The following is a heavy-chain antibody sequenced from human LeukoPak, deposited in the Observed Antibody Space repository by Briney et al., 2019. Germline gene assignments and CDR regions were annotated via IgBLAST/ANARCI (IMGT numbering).Heavy chain of an antibody. CDR3: ARHASRYYDSSGYYIDY. Sequence: TLSLTCTVSGNSISSGDNYWSWIRQPAGKGLEWIGRIYTSGSTNYNPSLKSRVTISGDTSKNQFSLKLSSVTAADTAVYYCARHASRYYDSSGYYIDYWGQGTLVTVSS. CDR2: IYTSGST. J-gene: IGHJ4*02. CDR1: GNSISSGDNY. D-gene: IGHD3-22*01. V-gene: IGHV4-61*02.